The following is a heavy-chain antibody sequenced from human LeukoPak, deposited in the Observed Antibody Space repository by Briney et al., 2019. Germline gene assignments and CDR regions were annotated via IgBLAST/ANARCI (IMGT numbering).Heavy chain of an antibody. CDR2: INWNGGST. CDR1: GFTFSSYG. J-gene: IGHJ6*02. V-gene: IGHV3-20*01. Sequence: GGSLRLSCAASGFTFSSYGMHWVRQAPGKGLEWVSGINWNGGSTGYADSVKGRFTISRDNAKNSLYLQMNSLRAEDTALYHCARDDGSGWYGLGMDVWGQGTTDTVSS. D-gene: IGHD6-19*01. CDR3: ARDDGSGWYGLGMDV.